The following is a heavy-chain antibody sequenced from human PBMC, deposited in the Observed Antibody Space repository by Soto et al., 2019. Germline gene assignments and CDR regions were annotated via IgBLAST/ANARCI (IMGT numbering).Heavy chain of an antibody. CDR2: IYYSGST. J-gene: IGHJ6*02. V-gene: IGHV4-31*03. Sequence: QVQLQESGPGLVKPSQTLSLTCTVSGGSISRGGYYWSWIRQHPGKGLEWIGYIYYSGSTYYNPSRKSRVTISVDKSKHQFPLKLSSVTAADTAVYYCASPGVVVVASDYDGMDVWGQGTTVTVSS. D-gene: IGHD2-15*01. CDR3: ASPGVVVVASDYDGMDV. CDR1: GGSISRGGYY.